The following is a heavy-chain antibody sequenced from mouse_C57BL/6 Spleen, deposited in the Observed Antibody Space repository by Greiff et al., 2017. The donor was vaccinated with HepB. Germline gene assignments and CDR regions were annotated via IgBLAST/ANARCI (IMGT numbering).Heavy chain of an antibody. J-gene: IGHJ3*01. Sequence: QVQLQQPGAELVKPGASVKMSCKASGYTFTSYWLTWVKQRPGQGLEWIGDIYPGSGSTNYNEKFKSKATLTVDTSSSTAYMQLSSLTSEDSAVYYCARQDGDSNLAYWGQGTLVTVSA. CDR2: IYPGSGST. V-gene: IGHV1-55*01. CDR1: GYTFTSYW. D-gene: IGHD2-5*01. CDR3: ARQDGDSNLAY.